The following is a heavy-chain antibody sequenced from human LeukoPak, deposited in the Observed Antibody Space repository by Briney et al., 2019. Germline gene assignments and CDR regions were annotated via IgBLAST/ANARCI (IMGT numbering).Heavy chain of an antibody. V-gene: IGHV3-53*01. CDR1: GFSVSNNY. D-gene: IGHD3-10*01. Sequence: GGSLRLSCAASGFSVSNNYMSWVRQAPGKGLEWVSVIYSGGNTDYAMSVKGRFAISRDFPRNTVYLQMNSLRAEDAAVYYCARESGFGYLFPDAFDIWGQGTVVTVSS. J-gene: IGHJ3*02. CDR2: IYSGGNT. CDR3: ARESGFGYLFPDAFDI.